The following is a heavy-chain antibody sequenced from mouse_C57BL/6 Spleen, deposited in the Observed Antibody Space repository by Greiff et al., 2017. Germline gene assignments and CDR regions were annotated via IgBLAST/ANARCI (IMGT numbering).Heavy chain of an antibody. CDR1: GYTFTSYW. CDR3: VAPNYYYGSSYEYFDV. D-gene: IGHD1-1*01. V-gene: IGHV1-61*01. Sequence: VQLQQPGAELVRPGSSVKLSCKASGYTFTSYWMDWVKQRPGQGLEWIGNIYPSDSETHYNQKFKDKATLTVDKSSSTAYMQLSSLTAEDSAVYYCVAPNYYYGSSYEYFDVWGTGTTVTVSS. J-gene: IGHJ1*03. CDR2: IYPSDSET.